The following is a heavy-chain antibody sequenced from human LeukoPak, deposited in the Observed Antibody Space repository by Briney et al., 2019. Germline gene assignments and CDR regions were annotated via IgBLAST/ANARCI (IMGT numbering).Heavy chain of an antibody. D-gene: IGHD6-25*01. CDR2: ISAYYGDT. Sequence: ASVKVSCETSGYTFTTYGISWVRQAPGQGLEWMGWISAYYGDTKYAQKFQGRVTMTRDISTSTAYMEVRSLRPDDTAVYYCTREAEYSGSPLFKYWGQGTLVTVSS. J-gene: IGHJ4*02. V-gene: IGHV1-18*01. CDR1: GYTFTTYG. CDR3: TREAEYSGSPLFKY.